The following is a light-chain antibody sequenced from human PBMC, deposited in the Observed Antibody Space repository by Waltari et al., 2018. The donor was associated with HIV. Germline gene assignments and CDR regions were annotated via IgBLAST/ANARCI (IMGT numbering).Light chain of an antibody. Sequence: AIQLTQSPSSLSASIGDRVTITCRASQGVRNALAWYQQKPGRPPKLLIYDASTLESGVPSRFSGSLSGTYFNLTISNLQPEDSATYYCQQFRSYPRTFGQGATLEIK. V-gene: IGKV1-13*02. J-gene: IGKJ2*01. CDR3: QQFRSYPRT. CDR1: QGVRNA. CDR2: DAS.